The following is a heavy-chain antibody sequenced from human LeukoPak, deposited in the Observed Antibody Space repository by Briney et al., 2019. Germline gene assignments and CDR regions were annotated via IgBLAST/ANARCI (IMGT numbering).Heavy chain of an antibody. CDR3: ARAPPGIAVAGEPMGYFDY. J-gene: IGHJ4*02. Sequence: SVKLSCKASGGTFSSYAISWVRQAPGQGLEWMGGIIPIFGTANYAQKFQGRVTITADESTSTAYMELSSLRSEDTAVYYCARAPPGIAVAGEPMGYFDYWGQGTLVAVSS. V-gene: IGHV1-69*13. CDR1: GGTFSSYA. D-gene: IGHD6-19*01. CDR2: IIPIFGTA.